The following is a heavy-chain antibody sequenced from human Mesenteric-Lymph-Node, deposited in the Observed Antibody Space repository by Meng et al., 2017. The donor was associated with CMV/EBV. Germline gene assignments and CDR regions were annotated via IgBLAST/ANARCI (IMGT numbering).Heavy chain of an antibody. Sequence: ASVKVSCKASGFTFGNYGITWVRQAPGRGLEWMGWIEVYSGDTSYAQNFQGTVTMTTDTSTSTAFLELRSLTSDDTAVYYCARDLAGAGSAFEVWGQGTMVTVSS. D-gene: IGHD6-13*01. CDR2: IEVYSGDT. V-gene: IGHV1-18*01. J-gene: IGHJ3*01. CDR3: ARDLAGAGSAFEV. CDR1: GFTFGNYG.